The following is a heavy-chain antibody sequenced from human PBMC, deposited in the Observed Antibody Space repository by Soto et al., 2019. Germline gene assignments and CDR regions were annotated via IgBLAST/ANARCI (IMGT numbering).Heavy chain of an antibody. Sequence: EVXXVESGGGXIQPGGSLRXXXXASGFTVSSNYMSWXXXAPGKGLEWVSVXYSGGSTYYADSVKGRFTISRDNSKNTLYLQMNSLIAEDTAVYYCARDRSVEDGDYPAAFDYWGQGTLVTVSS. CDR1: GFTVSSNY. CDR2: XYSGGST. J-gene: IGHJ4*02. CDR3: ARDRSVEDGDYPAAFDY. V-gene: IGHV3-53*01. D-gene: IGHD4-17*01.